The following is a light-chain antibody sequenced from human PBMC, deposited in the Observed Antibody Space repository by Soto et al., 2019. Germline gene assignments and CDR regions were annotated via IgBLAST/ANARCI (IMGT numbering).Light chain of an antibody. CDR2: GAS. V-gene: IGKV3-20*01. Sequence: EIVLTQSPGTLSLSPGERATLSCRASQRVSSSYLAWYQQKPGQAPRLLIYGASSRATGIPDRFSGSGSGTYFTLTLSRLEPEDVAVYYCQQYGSSPPATFGGGTKGEIK. J-gene: IGKJ4*01. CDR1: QRVSSSY. CDR3: QQYGSSPPAT.